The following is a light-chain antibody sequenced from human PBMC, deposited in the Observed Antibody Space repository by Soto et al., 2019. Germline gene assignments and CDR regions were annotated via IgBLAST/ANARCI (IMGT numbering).Light chain of an antibody. CDR1: QGISSY. Sequence: DIQMTQSPSTRSASVGDRVTITCRASQGISSYLAWYHQKPGKAPKLLISAASTLQSGVPPRFSGSGSGTEFTLTISSLQPEDFATYYCQQLNSYPFTFGGGTKVDIK. CDR3: QQLNSYPFT. CDR2: AAS. V-gene: IGKV1-9*01. J-gene: IGKJ4*01.